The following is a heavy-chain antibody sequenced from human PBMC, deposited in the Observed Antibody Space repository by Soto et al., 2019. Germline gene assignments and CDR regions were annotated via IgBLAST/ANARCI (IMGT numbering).Heavy chain of an antibody. V-gene: IGHV3-9*01. CDR3: AKDMRDSSGWFFTAYYYYYGMDV. CDR1: GFTFDDYA. CDR2: ISWNSGSI. Sequence: PGGSLRLSCAASGFTFDDYAMHWVRQAPGKGLEWVSGISWNSGSIGYADSVKGRFTISRDNAKNSLYLQMNSLRAEDTALYYCAKDMRDSSGWFFTAYYYYYGMDVWGQGTTVTVSS. D-gene: IGHD6-19*01. J-gene: IGHJ6*02.